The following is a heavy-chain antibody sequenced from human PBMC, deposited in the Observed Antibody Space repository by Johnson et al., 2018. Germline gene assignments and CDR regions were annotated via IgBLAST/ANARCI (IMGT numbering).Heavy chain of an antibody. J-gene: IGHJ6*04. D-gene: IGHD1-26*01. Sequence: EVQLGEAGAEVRKPGESLKISCKASGYRFSDNWIGWVRQKPGEGLEWMGIIWPGDSDTKYSPSFLGHVTISADRSISTVYLQCGSLKASDSAMYFCEKQRERGTSYMDVWGRGTTVTVSS. CDR1: GYRFSDNW. CDR2: IWPGDSDT. CDR3: EKQRERGTSYMDV. V-gene: IGHV5-51*01.